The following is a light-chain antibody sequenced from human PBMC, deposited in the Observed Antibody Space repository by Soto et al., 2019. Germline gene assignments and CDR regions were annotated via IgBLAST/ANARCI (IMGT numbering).Light chain of an antibody. J-gene: IGKJ4*01. Sequence: DIPMTXSPXSLSASXGXXVTXTCXASXXISXYLAWYQQKPGKVPKLLIYAASTLQSGVPSRFSGSGSGTDFTLTISSLQPEDVATYYCQKYNSALLTFGGGTKVEIK. V-gene: IGKV1-27*01. CDR3: QKYNSALLT. CDR2: AAS. CDR1: XXISXY.